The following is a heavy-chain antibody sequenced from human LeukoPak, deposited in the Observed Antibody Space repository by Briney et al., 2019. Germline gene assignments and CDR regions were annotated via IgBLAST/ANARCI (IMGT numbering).Heavy chain of an antibody. V-gene: IGHV4-59*12. CDR1: GDSISTYY. J-gene: IGHJ5*02. CDR2: IYYSGRT. Sequence: SETLSLTCTVSGDSISTYYWTWIRQPPGKGLEWLGYIYYSGRTNYNPSLKSRVTISVDTSKNQFSLKLSSVTAADTAVYYCVRGAYCSGSSCYPWFDPWGQGTLVTVSS. D-gene: IGHD2-2*01. CDR3: VRGAYCSGSSCYPWFDP.